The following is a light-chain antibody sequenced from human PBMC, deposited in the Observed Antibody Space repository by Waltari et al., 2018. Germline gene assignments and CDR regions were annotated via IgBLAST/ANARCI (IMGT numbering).Light chain of an antibody. V-gene: IGKV1-33*01. CDR1: QDISTY. CDR3: EQCDSLPMT. Sequence: DIQMTQSPSSLSASVGDRVTITCQASQDISTYLNWYQQTPGKAPKLLIYGASSLETGVPSRFSGSGSGSDFTFTITSLQPEDIGTYYCEQCDSLPMTFGQGTRLEI. J-gene: IGKJ5*01. CDR2: GAS.